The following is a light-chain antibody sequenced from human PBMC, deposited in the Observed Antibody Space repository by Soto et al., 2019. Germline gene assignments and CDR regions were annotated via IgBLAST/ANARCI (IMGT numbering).Light chain of an antibody. Sequence: QSVLTQPASVSGSPGQSITISCTGTSSDVGGYNYVSWYQHHPGKAPKLMIYDVSNRPSGVPNRFSGSKSGTSASLAISGLQAEDEADYYCQSYDSSLRVFGTGTKVTVL. CDR2: DVS. V-gene: IGLV2-14*03. J-gene: IGLJ1*01. CDR3: QSYDSSLRV. CDR1: SSDVGGYNY.